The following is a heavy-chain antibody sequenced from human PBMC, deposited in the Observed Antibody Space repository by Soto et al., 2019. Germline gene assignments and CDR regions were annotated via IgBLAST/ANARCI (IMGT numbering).Heavy chain of an antibody. J-gene: IGHJ6*02. CDR3: DSSGYLPSPYYYYYGMDV. CDR1: GYTFTSYG. D-gene: IGHD3-22*01. V-gene: IGHV1-8*02. CDR2: MNPNSGNT. Sequence: GASVKVSCKASGYTFTSYGISWVRQAPGQGLEWMGWMNPNSGNTGYAQKFQGRVTMTRNTSISTAYMELSSLRSEDTAVYYYDSSGYLPSPYYYYYGMDVWGQGTTVTVSS.